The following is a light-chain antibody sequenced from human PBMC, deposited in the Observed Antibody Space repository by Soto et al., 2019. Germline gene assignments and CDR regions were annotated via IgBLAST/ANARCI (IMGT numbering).Light chain of an antibody. CDR1: QSVSSY. J-gene: IGKJ3*01. Sequence: EFVLTQSLATLSLSPGERATLSCRASQSVSSYLAWYQQKPGQAPRLLIYDASNRATGIPARFSGSGSGTDFTLTISSLEPEDFAVYYCQQRSNWPLFTFGPGTKVDIK. CDR3: QQRSNWPLFT. CDR2: DAS. V-gene: IGKV3-11*01.